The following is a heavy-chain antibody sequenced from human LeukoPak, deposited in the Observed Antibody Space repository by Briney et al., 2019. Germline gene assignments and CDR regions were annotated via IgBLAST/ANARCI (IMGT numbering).Heavy chain of an antibody. V-gene: IGHV4-34*01. Sequence: SETLSLTCAVYGGSFSGYYWSWIRQPPGKGLEWIGEINHSGSTNFNPSLKSRVTISVDTSKNQFSLKLTSVTAADTAVYYCARVQYSSSWYFGYWGQGTLVTVSS. CDR1: GGSFSGYY. CDR2: INHSGST. D-gene: IGHD6-13*01. CDR3: ARVQYSSSWYFGY. J-gene: IGHJ4*02.